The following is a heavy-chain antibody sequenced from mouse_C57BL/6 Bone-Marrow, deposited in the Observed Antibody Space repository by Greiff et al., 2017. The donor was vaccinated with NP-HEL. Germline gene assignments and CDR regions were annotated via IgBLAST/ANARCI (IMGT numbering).Heavy chain of an antibody. CDR3: ASPPFSAY. J-gene: IGHJ3*01. Sequence: VQLKESGPGLVKPSQSLSLTCSVTGYSITSGYYWNWIRQFPGNKLEWMGYISYDGSNNYNPSLKNRISITRDTSKNQFFLKLNSVTTEDTATYYCASPPFSAYWGQGTLVTVSA. CDR2: ISYDGSN. CDR1: GYSITSGYY. V-gene: IGHV3-6*01.